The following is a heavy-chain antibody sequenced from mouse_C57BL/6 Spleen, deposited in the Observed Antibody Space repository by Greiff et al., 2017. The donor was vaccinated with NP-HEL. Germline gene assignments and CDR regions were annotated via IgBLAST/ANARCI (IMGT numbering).Heavy chain of an antibody. CDR1: GYTFTDYE. CDR2: IDPETGGT. Sequence: QVQLQQSGAELVRPGASVTLSCKASGYTFTDYEMHWVKQTPVHGLEWIGAIDPETGGTAYNQKFKGKAILTADKSSSTAYMELRSLTSEDSAVYYCTRSGESLDYWGQGTTLTVSS. V-gene: IGHV1-15*01. CDR3: TRSGESLDY. J-gene: IGHJ2*01.